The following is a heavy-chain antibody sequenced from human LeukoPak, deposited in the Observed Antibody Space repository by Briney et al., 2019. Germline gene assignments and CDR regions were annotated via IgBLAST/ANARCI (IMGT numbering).Heavy chain of an antibody. CDR3: ARDLRRLTYFDF. D-gene: IGHD6-25*01. Sequence: PGGSLRLSCTASGFTFSDFYMSWIRQAPGKGLECVSYISSSGNAIYSADSVKGRFTISRDNAKNSLYLQMNSLRAEDTAVYYCARDLRRLTYFDFWGQGTLVTVS. V-gene: IGHV3-11*01. CDR2: ISSSGNAI. CDR1: GFTFSDFY. J-gene: IGHJ4*02.